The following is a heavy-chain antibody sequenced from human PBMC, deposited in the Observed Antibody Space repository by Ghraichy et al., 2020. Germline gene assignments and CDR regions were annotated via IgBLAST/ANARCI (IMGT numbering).Heavy chain of an antibody. CDR2: ISHTGSPI. D-gene: IGHD2-21*01. J-gene: IGHJ4*02. CDR3: ASQSSFASRGFDF. Sequence: GESLNISCAASGFTFSSYTINWVRQAPGKGLEWVSYISHTGSPIYYAGSVKGRFTISRDNAKNSVYLQMNSLRDGDTAVYYCASQSSFASRGFDFWGQGALVTVAS. V-gene: IGHV3-48*02. CDR1: GFTFSSYT.